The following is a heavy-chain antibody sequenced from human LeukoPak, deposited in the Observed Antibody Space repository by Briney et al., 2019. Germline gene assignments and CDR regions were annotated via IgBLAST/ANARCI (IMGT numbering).Heavy chain of an antibody. Sequence: GGSLRLSCAASGFTFTTHAMSWVRQAPGKGLEWVSSITASSTYIYYADSVKGRFTISRDNVEKSVYLQMNSLRAEDTAVYYCAREYYYDENAGNYWGQGTLVTVSS. CDR3: AREYYYDENAGNY. D-gene: IGHD3-22*01. CDR1: GFTFTTHA. V-gene: IGHV3-21*01. J-gene: IGHJ4*02. CDR2: ITASSTYI.